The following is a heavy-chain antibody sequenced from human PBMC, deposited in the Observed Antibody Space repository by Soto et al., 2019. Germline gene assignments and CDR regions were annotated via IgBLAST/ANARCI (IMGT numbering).Heavy chain of an antibody. V-gene: IGHV2-5*02. CDR1: GFSLTTSGVG. D-gene: IGHD6-19*01. CDR2: IYWDDDK. J-gene: IGHJ4*02. Sequence: QITLKESGPTLVKPTQTLTLTCTFSGFSLTTSGVGVGWIRQPPGKALEWLALIYWDDDKRYTPSLKSRLTITKDTSKNQVVLRTTNMDPVDTATYYCARDSSDWYGFDYWGQGTLVTVSS. CDR3: ARDSSDWYGFDY.